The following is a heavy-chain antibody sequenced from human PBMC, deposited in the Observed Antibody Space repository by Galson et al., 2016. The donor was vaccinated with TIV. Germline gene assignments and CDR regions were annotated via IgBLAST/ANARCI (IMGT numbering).Heavy chain of an antibody. CDR1: GGTFSTYT. CDR3: ARGDTGRHYEAYFDS. V-gene: IGHV1-69*02. J-gene: IGHJ4*02. CDR2: NIPVLGMT. Sequence: SVKVSCKASGGTFSTYTINWVRQAPGQGLQWLGRNIPVLGMTNYAQRLQGRVTITADSSTSTAYMELSSLRSDDTAVYYCARGDTGRHYEAYFDSWDQGTVVTVSS. D-gene: IGHD3-3*01.